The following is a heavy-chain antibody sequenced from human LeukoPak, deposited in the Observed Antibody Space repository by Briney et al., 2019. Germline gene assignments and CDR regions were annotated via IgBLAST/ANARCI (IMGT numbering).Heavy chain of an antibody. Sequence: PGGSLRLSCAASGFTFSTYGMHWVRQAPGKGLEWVAFIRHDGNNKYYADSVTGRFTISRDNAKNSVYLQVNSLNVEDTAIYYCTRGKVVLRGTVFDYWGQGTPVTVSS. V-gene: IGHV3-30*02. J-gene: IGHJ4*02. CDR1: GFTFSTYG. CDR2: IRHDGNNK. CDR3: TRGKVVLRGTVFDY. D-gene: IGHD2/OR15-2a*01.